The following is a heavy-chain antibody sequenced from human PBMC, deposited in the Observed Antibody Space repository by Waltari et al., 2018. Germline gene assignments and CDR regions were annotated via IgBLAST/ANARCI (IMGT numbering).Heavy chain of an antibody. J-gene: IGHJ4*02. D-gene: IGHD1-26*01. CDR3: VKGSASYSRDFDC. V-gene: IGHV3-23*01. CDR2: ISGDGSST. CDR1: GFTFSNCA. Sequence: EVQLLESGGDLVQPGGSLRLSCAASGFTFSNCAMSWVRQAPGKGLDVVSFISGDGSSTYYADSVKGRFTISRDNSKDTLYLQMNSLRAEDTAVYYCVKGSASYSRDFDCWGQGALVTVSS.